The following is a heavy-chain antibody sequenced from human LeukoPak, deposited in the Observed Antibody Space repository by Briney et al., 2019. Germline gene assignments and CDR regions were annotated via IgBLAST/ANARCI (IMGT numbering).Heavy chain of an antibody. D-gene: IGHD2-2*01. CDR3: ARLREVVIIPAAVDY. CDR1: GFTFSYYS. V-gene: IGHV3-21*01. J-gene: IGHJ4*02. Sequence: GGSLRLSCAASGFTFSYYSVTWVRQAPGKGLEWVSAIMSSGTYIYYADSVKGRFTISRDNAKNSLYLQMNSLRAEDTAVYYCARLREVVIIPAAVDYWGQGTLVTVSS. CDR2: IMSSGTYI.